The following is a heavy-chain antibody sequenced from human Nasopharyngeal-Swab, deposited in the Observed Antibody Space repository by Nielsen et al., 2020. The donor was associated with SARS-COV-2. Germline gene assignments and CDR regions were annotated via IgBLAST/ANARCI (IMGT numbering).Heavy chain of an antibody. CDR3: ARHRYSSSWSWYFDY. V-gene: IGHV4-39*01. CDR1: GGSISSSSYY. J-gene: IGHJ4*02. CDR2: IYYSGST. Sequence: SETLSLTCTVSGGSISSSSYYWGWICQPPGKGLEWIGSIYYSGSTYYNPSLKSRVTISVDTSKNQFSLKLSSVTAADTAVYYCARHRYSSSWSWYFDYWGQGTLVTVSS. D-gene: IGHD6-13*01.